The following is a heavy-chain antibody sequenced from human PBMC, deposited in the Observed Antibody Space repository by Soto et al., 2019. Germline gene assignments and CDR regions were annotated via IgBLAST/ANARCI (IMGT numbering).Heavy chain of an antibody. Sequence: SETLSRTCAVYGVSFSGYDCSWIRQPPGKGLEWIGEINHSGSTNYNPSLKSRVTISVDTSKNQFSLQLTSVTAADTAVYYCARGWSYYSNGMDVWARGTTRTVSS. CDR2: INHSGST. CDR3: ARGWSYYSNGMDV. J-gene: IGHJ6*02. V-gene: IGHV4-34*01. CDR1: GVSFSGYD. D-gene: IGHD1-1*01.